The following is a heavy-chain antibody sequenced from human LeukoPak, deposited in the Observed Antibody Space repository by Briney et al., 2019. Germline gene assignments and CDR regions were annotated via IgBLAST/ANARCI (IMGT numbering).Heavy chain of an antibody. CDR1: GGTFSSYA. D-gene: IGHD3-3*01. Sequence: GASVKVSCEASGGTFSSYAISWVRQAPGQGLEWMGGIIPIFGAPNYAQKFQGRVTITADESTSTAYMELSSLRSEDTAVYYCARCYDLWSGYYRWLDPWGQGTLVTVSS. J-gene: IGHJ5*02. CDR3: ARCYDLWSGYYRWLDP. CDR2: IIPIFGAP. V-gene: IGHV1-69*01.